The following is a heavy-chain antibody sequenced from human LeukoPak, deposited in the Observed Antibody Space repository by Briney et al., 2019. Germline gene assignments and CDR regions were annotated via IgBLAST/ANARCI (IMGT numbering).Heavy chain of an antibody. CDR3: ARSVVPAAMVDY. V-gene: IGHV1-2*04. Sequence: GASVKVSCKASGYTFTGYYMHWVRQAPGQGLEWMGWINPNSGGTNYAQKFQGWVTMTRDTSISTAYMELGRLRSDDTAVYYCARSVVPAAMVDYWGQGTLVTVSS. J-gene: IGHJ4*02. CDR1: GYTFTGYY. CDR2: INPNSGGT. D-gene: IGHD2-2*01.